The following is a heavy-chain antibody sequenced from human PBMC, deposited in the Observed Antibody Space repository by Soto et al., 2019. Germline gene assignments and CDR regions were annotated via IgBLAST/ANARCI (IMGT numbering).Heavy chain of an antibody. CDR1: GGTFSSYA. Sequence: SVKVSCKASGGTFSSYAISWVRQAPGQGLEWMGGIIPIFGTANYAQKFQGRVTITADESTSTAYMELSSLRSEDTAVYYCARGANSGSYSDYYYGMDVWGQGTTVAVSS. CDR3: ARGANSGSYSDYYYGMDV. V-gene: IGHV1-69*13. D-gene: IGHD1-26*01. J-gene: IGHJ6*02. CDR2: IIPIFGTA.